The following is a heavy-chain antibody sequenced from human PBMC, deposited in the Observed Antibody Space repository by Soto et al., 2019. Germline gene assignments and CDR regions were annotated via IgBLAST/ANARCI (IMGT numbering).Heavy chain of an antibody. D-gene: IGHD4-17*01. J-gene: IGHJ4*02. CDR2: MYSSGST. CDR3: ARSTGYGHSHFAY. CDR1: GGSITLYY. Sequence: SETLSLTCTVSGGSITLYYWNWIRRSPGKGLEWIGYMYSSGSTNYRSSLKSRVTISGDTSKNQFSLRLRSVTAADTAVYFCARSTGYGHSHFAYWGQGALVTVSS. V-gene: IGHV4-59*01.